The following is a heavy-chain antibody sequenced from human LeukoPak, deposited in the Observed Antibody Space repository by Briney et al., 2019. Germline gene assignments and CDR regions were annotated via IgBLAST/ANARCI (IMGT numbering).Heavy chain of an antibody. Sequence: SETLSLTCAVSGYSISSGYYWGWIRQPPGKGLEWIGSIYHSGSTYYNPSLKSRVTISVDTSKNQFSLKLSSVTAADTAVYYCARSIAAAGTLGWRFPTFVDYWGQGTLVTVS. CDR1: GYSISSGYY. V-gene: IGHV4-38-2*01. CDR3: ARSIAAAGTLGWRFPTFVDY. J-gene: IGHJ4*02. D-gene: IGHD6-13*01. CDR2: IYHSGST.